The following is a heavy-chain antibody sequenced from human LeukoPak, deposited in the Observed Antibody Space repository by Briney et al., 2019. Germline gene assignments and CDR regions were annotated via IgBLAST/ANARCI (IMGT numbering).Heavy chain of an antibody. CDR3: ARDQVVGTRHYYYYYGMDV. V-gene: IGHV3-53*01. D-gene: IGHD1-14*01. Sequence: GGSLRLSCAASGFTVSSNYMSWVRQAPGKGLEWASVIYSGGSTYYADSVKGRFTISRDNSKNTLYLQMNSLRAEDTAVYYCARDQVVGTRHYYYYYGMDVWGQGTTVTVSS. CDR1: GFTVSSNY. J-gene: IGHJ6*02. CDR2: IYSGGST.